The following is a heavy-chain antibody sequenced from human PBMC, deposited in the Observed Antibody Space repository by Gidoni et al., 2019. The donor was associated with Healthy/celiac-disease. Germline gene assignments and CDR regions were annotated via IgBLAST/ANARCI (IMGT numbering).Heavy chain of an antibody. CDR2: IYYSGST. CDR3: ARQNSYGLPVDY. J-gene: IGHJ4*02. Sequence: QVQLHESGPGLLKPSETLSLTSASSVGSISSYSWSWIRQPPGKCLEWIGYIYYSGSTNYSPSLKTRGTISGDTSKNQFSLKLSSVTDADTAVYYWARQNSYGLPVDYWGQGTLVTVSS. D-gene: IGHD5-18*01. CDR1: VGSISSYS. V-gene: IGHV4-59*08.